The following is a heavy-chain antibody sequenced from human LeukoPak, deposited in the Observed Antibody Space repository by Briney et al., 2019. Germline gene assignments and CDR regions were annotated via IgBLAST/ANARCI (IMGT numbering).Heavy chain of an antibody. CDR2: IFYSGST. D-gene: IGHD5-18*01. CDR3: AKGAGGFSYYNWFDP. CDR1: GGSISASNYY. J-gene: IGHJ5*02. Sequence: SETLSLTCTVSGGSISASNYYWGWIRQPPGKGLEWIGNIFYSGSTYYSPSLKSRATISLDTSRNQFSLKLTSVTAADTAVYYCAKGAGGFSYYNWFDPWGQGTLVTVSS. V-gene: IGHV4-39*07.